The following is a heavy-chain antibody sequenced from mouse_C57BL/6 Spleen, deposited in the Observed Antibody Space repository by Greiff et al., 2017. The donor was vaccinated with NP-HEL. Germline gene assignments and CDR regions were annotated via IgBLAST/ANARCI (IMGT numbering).Heavy chain of an antibody. D-gene: IGHD1-1*01. CDR2: ISSGGDYI. CDR3: TRDGDHYYGSRSRYYFDY. CDR1: GFTFSSYA. V-gene: IGHV5-9-1*02. J-gene: IGHJ2*01. Sequence: EVNVVESGEGLVKPGGSLKLSCAASGFTFSSYAMSWVRQTPEKRLEWVAYISSGGDYIYYADTVKGRFTISRDNARNTLYLQMSSLKSEDTAMYYCTRDGDHYYGSRSRYYFDYWGQGTTLTVSS.